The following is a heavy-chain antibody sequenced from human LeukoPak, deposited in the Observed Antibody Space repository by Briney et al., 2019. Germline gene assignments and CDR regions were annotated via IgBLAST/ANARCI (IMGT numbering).Heavy chain of an antibody. Sequence: SETPSLTCAVYGGSFSGYYWSWIRQPPGKGLEWIGVINHSGSTYYNPSLKSRVTISVDTSKNQFSLKLSSVTAADTAVYYCARHEAVAGVNWFDPWGQGTLVTVSS. CDR2: INHSGST. CDR1: GGSFSGYY. V-gene: IGHV4-34*01. CDR3: ARHEAVAGVNWFDP. D-gene: IGHD6-19*01. J-gene: IGHJ5*02.